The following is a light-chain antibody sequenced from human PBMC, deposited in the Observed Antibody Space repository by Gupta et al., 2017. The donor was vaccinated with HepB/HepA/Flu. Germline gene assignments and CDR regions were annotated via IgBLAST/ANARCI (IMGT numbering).Light chain of an antibody. J-gene: IGKJ4*01. CDR3: QQENSFPLT. V-gene: IGKV1-12*01. CDR1: QDIRNW. CDR2: GAS. Sequence: DIQMTQSPSPVSASVGDRVTITCRASQDIRNWLAWYQQKPGKAPKLLIYGASTLQSGVPSRFSGSGSGTEFTLTISSLQPEDFATYHCQQENSFPLTFGGGTKVEIK.